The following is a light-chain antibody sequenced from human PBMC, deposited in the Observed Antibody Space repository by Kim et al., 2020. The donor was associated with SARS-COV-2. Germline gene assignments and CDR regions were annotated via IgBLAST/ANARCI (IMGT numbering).Light chain of an antibody. Sequence: SYELTQPPSVSVSPGQTASNTCSGDKLGDKYASWYHQKPGQSPVLVIYHDTKRPSGIPARFSGSNSGNTATLTISGTQSMDEADYYCQAWDSSTVIFGGGTQLTVL. V-gene: IGLV3-1*01. CDR1: KLGDKY. CDR2: HDT. CDR3: QAWDSSTVI. J-gene: IGLJ2*01.